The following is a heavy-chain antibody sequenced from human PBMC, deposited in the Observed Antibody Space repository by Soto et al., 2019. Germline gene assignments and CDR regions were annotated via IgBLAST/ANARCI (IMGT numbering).Heavy chain of an antibody. Sequence: SETLSLTCAVYGVSFSGYYWSWIRQPPGKGLEWIGEINHSGSTNYNPSLKSRVTISVDTSKNQFSLKLSSVTAADTAVYYCARAGIAAAGTGYYYYMDVWGKGTTVTVSS. V-gene: IGHV4-34*01. CDR3: ARAGIAAAGTGYYYYMDV. CDR2: INHSGST. D-gene: IGHD6-13*01. CDR1: GVSFSGYY. J-gene: IGHJ6*03.